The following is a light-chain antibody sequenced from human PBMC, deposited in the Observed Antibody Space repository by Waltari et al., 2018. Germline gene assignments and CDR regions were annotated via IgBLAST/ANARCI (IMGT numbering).Light chain of an antibody. J-gene: IGKJ2*01. CDR2: AAS. Sequence: DIQMNQSQSSLSASVGDRVPITCRASQGISNSLVWYQQKPGKAPQLLLYAASRLESGVPSRFSGSASGSDYTLTISSLQPEDFATYYCQQYYIIPYTFGQGTKLEI. CDR3: QQYYIIPYT. V-gene: IGKV1-NL1*01. CDR1: QGISNS.